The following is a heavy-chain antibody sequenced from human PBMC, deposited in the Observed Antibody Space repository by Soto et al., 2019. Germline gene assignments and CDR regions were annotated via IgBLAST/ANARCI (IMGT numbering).Heavy chain of an antibody. CDR2: IYHSGRT. Sequence: SETLSLTCAFSGGSMSSGGYFWSWNRQPPGKGLEWIGYIYHSGRTYYNPSLKSRVTISVDRSKNQFSLKLSSVTAADTAVYYCARVPSPWGQGTLVTVSS. CDR3: ARVPSP. CDR1: GGSMSSGGYF. V-gene: IGHV4-30-2*01. J-gene: IGHJ5*02.